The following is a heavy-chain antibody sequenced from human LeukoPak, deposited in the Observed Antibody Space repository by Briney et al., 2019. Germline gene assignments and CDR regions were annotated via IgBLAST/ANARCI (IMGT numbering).Heavy chain of an antibody. Sequence: GRSLRLSCAASGFTFSHYTMHWVRQAPGKGLEWVAVMSYDGSIEYYADSVKGRFTLSRDNSKNTLYLQMNSLRAEDTAVYYCMRDLTPLMSQSRGNWFDPWGQGTLVTVYS. J-gene: IGHJ5*02. CDR2: MSYDGSIE. V-gene: IGHV3-30*01. CDR1: GFTFSHYT. CDR3: MRDLTPLMSQSRGNWFDP. D-gene: IGHD2-8*01.